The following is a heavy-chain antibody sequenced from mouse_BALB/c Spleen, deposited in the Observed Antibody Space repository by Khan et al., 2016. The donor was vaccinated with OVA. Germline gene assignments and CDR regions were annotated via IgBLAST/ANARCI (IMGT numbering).Heavy chain of an antibody. V-gene: IGHV1S56*01. CDR3: ARGYYGYLDY. CDR1: GYTLTSYY. D-gene: IGHD1-1*01. CDR2: IYPVDGSS. J-gene: IGHJ2*01. Sequence: QVQLQQSGPELVRPGASVKMSCKASGYTLTSYYIHWVKQRPGQGLEWIGWIYPVDGSSKYNETFKGKSTLTADKSSSTAYLLLSSLTSEDTAIDFAARGYYGYLDYWGQGTTLTVSS.